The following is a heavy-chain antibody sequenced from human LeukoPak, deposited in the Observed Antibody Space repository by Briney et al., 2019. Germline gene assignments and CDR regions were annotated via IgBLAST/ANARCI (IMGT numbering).Heavy chain of an antibody. Sequence: PGGSLRLSCAASGFPISTNYVSWVRQAPGKGPEWVSIIYSGGNTFYADSVKGRFTISRDSSKNTLFLQMISLRAEDTAVYYCARDHITMIRGVSYYYYGMDVWGQGTTVTVSS. CDR1: GFPISTNY. J-gene: IGHJ6*02. V-gene: IGHV3-53*01. CDR3: ARDHITMIRGVSYYYYGMDV. CDR2: IYSGGNT. D-gene: IGHD3-10*01.